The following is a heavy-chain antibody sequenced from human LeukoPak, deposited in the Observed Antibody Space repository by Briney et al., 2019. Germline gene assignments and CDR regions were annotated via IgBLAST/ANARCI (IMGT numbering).Heavy chain of an antibody. CDR2: INPTSGGT. D-gene: IGHD3-10*01. CDR3: ARDATLWFGELRPRESVPKDAFDI. CDR1: GYTFTGYY. Sequence: ASVKVSCKASGYTFTGYYMHWVRQAPGQGLEWMGWINPTSGGTNHAQKFQGRVTMTRDTSISTIYMELSRLRSDDTAVYYCARDATLWFGELRPRESVPKDAFDIWGQGTMVTVSS. V-gene: IGHV1-2*02. J-gene: IGHJ3*02.